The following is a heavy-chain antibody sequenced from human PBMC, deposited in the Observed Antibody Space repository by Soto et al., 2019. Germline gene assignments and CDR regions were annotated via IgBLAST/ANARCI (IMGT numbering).Heavy chain of an antibody. V-gene: IGHV3-9*01. CDR3: AKSLTYCSGGSCYPPDAFDI. CDR2: ISWNSGSI. Sequence: EVQLVESGGGLVQPGRSLRLSCAASGFTFDDYAMHWVRQAPGKGLEWVSGISWNSGSIGYADSVKGRFTISRDNAKNSLYLQMNSLRAEDTALYYCAKSLTYCSGGSCYPPDAFDIWGQGTMVTVSS. J-gene: IGHJ3*02. D-gene: IGHD2-15*01. CDR1: GFTFDDYA.